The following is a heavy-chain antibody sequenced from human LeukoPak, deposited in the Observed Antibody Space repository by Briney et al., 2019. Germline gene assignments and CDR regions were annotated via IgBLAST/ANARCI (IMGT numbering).Heavy chain of an antibody. CDR1: GGSISSYY. CDR2: IYYSGST. Sequence: SETLSPTCTVSGGSISSYYWSWIRQPPGKGLEWIGYIYYSGSTNYNPSLKSRVTISVDTSKNQFSLKLSSVTAADTAVYYCARSYGPQDCSGGSCYSGVDYYYYMDVWGKGTTVTVSS. D-gene: IGHD2-15*01. CDR3: ARSYGPQDCSGGSCYSGVDYYYYMDV. J-gene: IGHJ6*03. V-gene: IGHV4-59*01.